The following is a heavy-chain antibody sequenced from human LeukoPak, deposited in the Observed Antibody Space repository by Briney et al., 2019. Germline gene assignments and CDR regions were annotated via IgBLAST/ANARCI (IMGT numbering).Heavy chain of an antibody. D-gene: IGHD3-10*01. J-gene: IGHJ4*02. V-gene: IGHV4-39*07. CDR2: INHSGST. CDR1: GGSISSSSYY. Sequence: SESVSPTCTVSGGSISSSSYYWAWIRQPPGKGLEWIGEINHSGSTNYNPSLKSRVTISGDTSKNQFSLKLSSVTAADTAVYYCALGFSRSYYGYWGQGTLVTVSS. CDR3: ALGFSRSYYGY.